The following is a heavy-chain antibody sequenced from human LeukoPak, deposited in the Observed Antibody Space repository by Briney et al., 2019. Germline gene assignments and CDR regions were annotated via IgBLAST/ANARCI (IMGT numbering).Heavy chain of an antibody. J-gene: IGHJ4*02. CDR1: GFTFSSYA. V-gene: IGHV3-30*15. CDR2: ISYDGSNK. CDR3: ARDVRRYFDWLSD. Sequence: GGSLRLSCAASGFTFSSYAMHWVRQAPGKGLEWVAVISYDGSNKYYADSVKGRFTISRDNSKNTLYLQMSGLRAEDTAVYYCARDVRRYFDWLSDWGQGTLVTVSS. D-gene: IGHD3-9*01.